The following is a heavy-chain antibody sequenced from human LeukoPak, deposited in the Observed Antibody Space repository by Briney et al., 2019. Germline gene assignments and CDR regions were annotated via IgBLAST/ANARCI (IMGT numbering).Heavy chain of an antibody. CDR1: GGSISSGDYY. CDR2: IYYSGST. D-gene: IGHD3-22*01. Sequence: PSETLSLTCTVSGGSISSGDYYWSWIRQPPGKGLEWIGYIYYSGSTYYNPSLKSRVTISVDTSKNQFSLKLRSVTAADTAVYYCARVIDSSGPDYWGQGTLVTVSS. CDR3: ARVIDSSGPDY. J-gene: IGHJ4*02. V-gene: IGHV4-30-4*08.